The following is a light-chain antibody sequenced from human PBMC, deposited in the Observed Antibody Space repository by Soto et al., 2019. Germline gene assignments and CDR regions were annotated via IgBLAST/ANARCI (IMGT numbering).Light chain of an antibody. CDR3: SSYTTRSTPLYV. CDR2: EVS. J-gene: IGLJ1*01. Sequence: QSALTQPASVSGSPGQSITISCTGTSSDVGSYNYVSWYQQHPGKAPKLMIYEVSNRPSGVSNRFSGSKSGNTASLTTSGLQAEDEADYYCSSYTTRSTPLYVFGIGTKVTVL. V-gene: IGLV2-14*01. CDR1: SSDVGSYNY.